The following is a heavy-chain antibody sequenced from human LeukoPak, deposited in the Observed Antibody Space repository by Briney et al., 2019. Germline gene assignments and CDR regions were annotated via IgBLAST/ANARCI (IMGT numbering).Heavy chain of an antibody. D-gene: IGHD3-9*01. V-gene: IGHV1-2*02. J-gene: IGHJ6*03. CDR1: GYTFTGYY. CDR3: ARDPFYDILTGYPGDYMDV. Sequence: ASVKVSCKASGYTFTGYYIHWVRQAPGQGLEWMGWINPNSGGTNYAQKFQGRVTMTRDTSISTAYMELSRLRSDDTAVYYCARDPFYDILTGYPGDYMDVWGKGTTVTISS. CDR2: INPNSGGT.